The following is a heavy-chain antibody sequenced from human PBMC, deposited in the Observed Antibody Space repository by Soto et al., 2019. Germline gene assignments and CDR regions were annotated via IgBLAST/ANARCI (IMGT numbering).Heavy chain of an antibody. CDR2: INPRGFFT. J-gene: IGHJ5*02. Sequence: QVQLVQSGAEVKKPGASVKVSCKASGYTFTSYNIHWVRQAPGQGLEWVGMINPRGFFTTYAQKFRGRVTMTGDTSTSVVYMELTTLRSEDTAVYYCARAAGRFGERFGFDPWGQGTLVSVSS. CDR1: GYTFTSYN. D-gene: IGHD3-10*01. V-gene: IGHV1-46*01. CDR3: ARAAGRFGERFGFDP.